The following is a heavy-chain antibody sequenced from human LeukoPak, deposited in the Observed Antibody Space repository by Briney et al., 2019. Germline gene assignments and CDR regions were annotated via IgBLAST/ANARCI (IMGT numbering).Heavy chain of an antibody. CDR3: ARDTHSYGYSDY. D-gene: IGHD5-18*01. CDR1: GFTFSSYG. Sequence: GGSLRLSCAASGFTFSSYGMNWVRHAPGKGLEWVSSISSSSSYIYYADSVKGRFTISRDNAKNSLYLQMNSLRAEDTAVYYCARDTHSYGYSDYWGQGTLVTVSS. J-gene: IGHJ4*02. V-gene: IGHV3-21*01. CDR2: ISSSSSYI.